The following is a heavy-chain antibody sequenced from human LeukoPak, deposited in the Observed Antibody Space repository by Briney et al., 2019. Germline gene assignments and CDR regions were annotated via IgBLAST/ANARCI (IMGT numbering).Heavy chain of an antibody. D-gene: IGHD3-22*01. CDR2: IYPGDSDT. CDR3: ARLYYYDSSGSLGFDY. V-gene: IGHV5-51*01. Sequence: GESLKISCKGSGYSFTSYWIGWVRQMPGKGLEWMGIIYPGDSDTRYSPSFQGQVTISADKSTSTAYLQWSSLKASDTAMYYCARLYYYDSSGSLGFDYWGQGTLVTVSS. J-gene: IGHJ4*02. CDR1: GYSFTSYW.